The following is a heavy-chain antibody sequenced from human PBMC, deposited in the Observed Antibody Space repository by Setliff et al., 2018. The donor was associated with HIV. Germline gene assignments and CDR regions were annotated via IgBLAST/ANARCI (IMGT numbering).Heavy chain of an antibody. CDR1: GDTFNSHA. Sequence: GASVKVSCKASGDTFNSHAISWGRQAPGQGLEWMGGIIPIFGTPNYAQKFKGRLTITADESTSTVYMELSSLRSEDTAVYYCARDSRDIVVVIAPEPEPYYYYGMDVWGEGTTVTVSS. J-gene: IGHJ6*04. V-gene: IGHV1-69*13. CDR2: IIPIFGTP. D-gene: IGHD2-15*01. CDR3: ARDSRDIVVVIAPEPEPYYYYGMDV.